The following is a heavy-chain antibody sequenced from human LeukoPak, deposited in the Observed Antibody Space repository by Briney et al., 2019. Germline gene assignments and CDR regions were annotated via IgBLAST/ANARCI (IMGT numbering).Heavy chain of an antibody. J-gene: IGHJ4*02. D-gene: IGHD3-9*01. CDR1: GFTFSYYG. CDR2: LQKDGSDI. CDR3: ARGGIHYDILTGYYAQSYYFDY. V-gene: IGHV3-30*02. Sequence: GGSLRLSCAASGFTFSYYGMHWVRQAPDKGLEGVAFLQKDGSDIHYADSVEGRFTISRDNSKNTLYLQMNSLRAEDTAVYYCARGGIHYDILTGYYAQSYYFDYWGQGTLVTVSS.